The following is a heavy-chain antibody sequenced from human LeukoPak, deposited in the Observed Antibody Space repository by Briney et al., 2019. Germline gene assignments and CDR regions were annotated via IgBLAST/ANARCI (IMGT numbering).Heavy chain of an antibody. CDR1: GYTFTSYY. J-gene: IGHJ4*02. Sequence: ASVKVSCKASGYTFTSYYMHWVRQAPGQGLEWMGLINPSGGSTSYAQKFQGRVTMTRDTSTSTVYMELSSLRSEDTAVYYCARDLGPHRGTGTGYYFDYWGQGTLVTVSS. CDR2: INPSGGST. D-gene: IGHD1-1*01. CDR3: ARDLGPHRGTGTGYYFDY. V-gene: IGHV1-46*01.